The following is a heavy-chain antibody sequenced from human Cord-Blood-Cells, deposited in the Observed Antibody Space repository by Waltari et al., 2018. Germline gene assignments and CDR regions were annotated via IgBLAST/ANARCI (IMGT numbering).Heavy chain of an antibody. CDR2: INPNSGGT. V-gene: IGHV1-2*02. Sequence: QVQLVQSGAEVKKPGASVKDSCKASANTFTGYYMPWVRQAPGQGLEWMGWINPNSGGTNYAQKLQGRVTMTRETSISTAYMELSRLRSDDTAVYYCAREGGLPFDYWGQGTLVTVSS. CDR1: ANTFTGYY. J-gene: IGHJ4*02. CDR3: AREGGLPFDY. D-gene: IGHD1-26*01.